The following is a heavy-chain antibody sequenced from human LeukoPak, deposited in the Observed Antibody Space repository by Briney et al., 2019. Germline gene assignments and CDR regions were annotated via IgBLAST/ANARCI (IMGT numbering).Heavy chain of an antibody. V-gene: IGHV3-48*03. J-gene: IGHJ6*02. Sequence: GGSLRLCCSAHGFTFSSYEIKWVRQAPGKGLEWVSYISSSGSTIYYADSVKGRFTISRDNAKNSLYLQMNSLRAEDTAVYYCAREGCSSTSCYYYYYYGMDVWGQGTTVTVSS. CDR1: GFTFSSYE. CDR2: ISSSGSTI. D-gene: IGHD2-2*01. CDR3: AREGCSSTSCYYYYYYGMDV.